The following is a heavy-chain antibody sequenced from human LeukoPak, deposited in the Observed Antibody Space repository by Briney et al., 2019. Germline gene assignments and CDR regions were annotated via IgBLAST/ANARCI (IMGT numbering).Heavy chain of an antibody. D-gene: IGHD3-10*01. V-gene: IGHV3-30-3*01. CDR2: ISYDGSNE. J-gene: IGHJ4*02. CDR1: GFTFSTYA. CDR3: ATFSGATGSGSSDY. Sequence: PGGSLRLSCAASGFTFSTYAIHWVRQAPGKGLEWVAVISYDGSNEEYADSVKGRFTISRDNSKNTLYLRMNSLRAEDTAMYYCATFSGATGSGSSDYWGQGTLVTVSS.